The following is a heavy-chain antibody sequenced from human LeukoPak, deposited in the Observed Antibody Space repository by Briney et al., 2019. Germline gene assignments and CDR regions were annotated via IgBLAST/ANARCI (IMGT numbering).Heavy chain of an antibody. CDR1: GFTFSSYG. Sequence: PGGSLRLSCAASGFTFSSYGMHWVRQAPGKGLEGVAVISYDGSNKYYADSVKGRFTISRDNSKNPLYLQMNSLRAEDTAVYYCARNSQYDYIWGSYREYFDYWGQGTLVTVSS. V-gene: IGHV3-30*03. D-gene: IGHD3-16*02. J-gene: IGHJ4*02. CDR3: ARNSQYDYIWGSYREYFDY. CDR2: ISYDGSNK.